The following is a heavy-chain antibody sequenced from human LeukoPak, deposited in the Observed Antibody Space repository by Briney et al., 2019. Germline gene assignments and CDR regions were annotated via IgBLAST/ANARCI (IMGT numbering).Heavy chain of an antibody. D-gene: IGHD5-24*01. CDR2: IYSGGST. CDR1: GLTVSSNY. CDR3: AKDDRWLQFCC. Sequence: GGSLRLSCAASGLTVSSNYMNWVRQAPGKGLEWVSVIYSGGSTYYADSVKGRFTISRDNSKNTLYLQMNSLRAEDRAVYYCAKDDRWLQFCCWGQGTLVTVSA. V-gene: IGHV3-66*01. J-gene: IGHJ4*02.